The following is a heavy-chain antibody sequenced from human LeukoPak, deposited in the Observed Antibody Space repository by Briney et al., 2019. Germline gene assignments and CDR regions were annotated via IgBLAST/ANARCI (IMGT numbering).Heavy chain of an antibody. CDR1: GFTFSSYG. D-gene: IGHD3-22*01. Sequence: GGSLSLSCAASGFTFSSYGMHWVGKAPGRGLGGVSRINSDGSSTSYADSVKGRFTISRDNAKNTLYLQMNSLRAEDTAVYYCAREDETMMLDYWGQGTLVTVSS. V-gene: IGHV3-74*01. CDR3: AREDETMMLDY. CDR2: INSDGSST. J-gene: IGHJ4*02.